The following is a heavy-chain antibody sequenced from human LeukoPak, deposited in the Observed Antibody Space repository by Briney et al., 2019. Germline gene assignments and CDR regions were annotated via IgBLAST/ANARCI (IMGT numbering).Heavy chain of an antibody. CDR3: ARAPGYDYYYYYMDV. J-gene: IGHJ6*03. CDR2: IYSGGST. V-gene: IGHV3-66*02. CDR1: GFTVSSNY. Sequence: GGSLRLSCAASGFTVSSNYMSWVRQAPGKGLEGVSVIYSGGSTYYADSVKGRFTISRDNSKNTLYLQMNSLRAEDTAVYYCARAPGYDYYYYYMDVWGKGTTVTVSS. D-gene: IGHD5-12*01.